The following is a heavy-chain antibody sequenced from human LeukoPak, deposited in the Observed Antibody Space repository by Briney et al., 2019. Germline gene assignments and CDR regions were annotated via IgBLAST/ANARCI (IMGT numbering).Heavy chain of an antibody. J-gene: IGHJ4*02. Sequence: GGTLRLSCAASGFTFRSYAMHWVRQAPGKGLEWVAVISYDGSKKYYIDSVKGRFTISRDNSKNTLHLQMNSLRTEDTAMYYCARGSHRWATTNGNFDYWGQGTLVTVSS. CDR2: ISYDGSKK. D-gene: IGHD1-1*01. CDR1: GFTFRSYA. CDR3: ARGSHRWATTNGNFDY. V-gene: IGHV3-30*04.